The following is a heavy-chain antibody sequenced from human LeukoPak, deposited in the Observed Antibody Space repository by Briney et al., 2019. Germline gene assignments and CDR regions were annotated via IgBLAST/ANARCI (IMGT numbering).Heavy chain of an antibody. Sequence: PSQTLSLTCTVSGGSISSGSCYWSWIRQPAGKGLEWLGRIYTSGSTNYNPSLKSRVPISVDTSKNQFSLKLSSVTAAATAVIYCARVSWGYDISTGYYSDYYVDVCGKGTPFTAS. CDR2: IYTSGST. D-gene: IGHD3-9*01. V-gene: IGHV4-61*02. J-gene: IGHJ6*03. CDR3: ARVSWGYDISTGYYSDYYVDV. CDR1: GGSISSGSCY.